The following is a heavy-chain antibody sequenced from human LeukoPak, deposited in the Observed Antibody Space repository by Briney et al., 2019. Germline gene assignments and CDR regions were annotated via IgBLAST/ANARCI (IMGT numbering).Heavy chain of an antibody. CDR1: GGTFSSYA. CDR3: ARVLRLAVEVFDY. D-gene: IGHD6-19*01. Sequence: SVKVSCKASGGTFSSYAISWVRQAPGQGLEWMGGIIPIFGTANYAQKFQGRVTITADESTSTAYMELSSLRSEDTAVYYCARVLRLAVEVFDYWGQGTLVTVSS. V-gene: IGHV1-69*13. J-gene: IGHJ4*02. CDR2: IIPIFGTA.